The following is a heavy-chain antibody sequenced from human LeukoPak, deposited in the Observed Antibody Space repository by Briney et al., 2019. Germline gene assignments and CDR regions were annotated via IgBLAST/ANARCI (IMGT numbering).Heavy chain of an antibody. D-gene: IGHD3-22*01. Sequence: GSLRXXXXAXXXTVSXSYMNWVRQAPGKGLEWVSVMHSDGRTFYADSVKGRFTISRDKSKNILYLQMGSLRAEDTAVYYCARDPDDRSGLDAFATWGQGTKVTVS. CDR2: MHSDGRT. CDR1: XXTVSXSY. CDR3: ARDPDDRSGLDAFAT. V-gene: IGHV3-53*01. J-gene: IGHJ3*02.